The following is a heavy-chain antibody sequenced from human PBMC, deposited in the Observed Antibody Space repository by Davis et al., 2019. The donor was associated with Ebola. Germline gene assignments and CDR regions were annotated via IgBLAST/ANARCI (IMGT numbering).Heavy chain of an antibody. CDR1: GFTFKDHA. Sequence: GGSLRLSCEGSGFTFKDHATPWVRHAPGEGLVWVSAISSNSDSLGYADSVKGRFTISRDNTKKSLYLQMNNVRPEDTALYCCVKGRAGWLRLFDDWGQGTQVTVSS. CDR2: ISSNSDSL. V-gene: IGHV3-9*01. J-gene: IGHJ4*02. D-gene: IGHD5-24*01. CDR3: VKGRAGWLRLFDD.